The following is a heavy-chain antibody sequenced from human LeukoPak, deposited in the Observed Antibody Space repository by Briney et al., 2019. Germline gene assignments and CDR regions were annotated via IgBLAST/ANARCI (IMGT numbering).Heavy chain of an antibody. CDR3: ASATGSYSYFDF. CDR1: GYSFTTHW. CDR2: IYPDDSDA. J-gene: IGHJ4*02. D-gene: IGHD1-26*01. V-gene: IGHV5-51*01. Sequence: GESLKISCKASGYSFTTHWIGWVRQVPGKGLEWMGIIYPDDSDATYSPSFQGQVTISADKSISTAFLQWSSLKASDAAMYYCASATGSYSYFDFWGQGTLVTVSS.